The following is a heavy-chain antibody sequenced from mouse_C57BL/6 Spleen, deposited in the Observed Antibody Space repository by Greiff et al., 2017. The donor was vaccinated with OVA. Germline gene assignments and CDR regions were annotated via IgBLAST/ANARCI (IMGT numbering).Heavy chain of an antibody. CDR1: GFTFSDYG. D-gene: IGHD3-3*01. CDR3: ARELDYAMDY. V-gene: IGHV5-17*01. CDR2: INSGSSTI. Sequence: EVHLVESGGGLVKPGGSLKLSCAASGFTFSDYGMHWVRQAPEKGLEWVAYINSGSSTIYYADTVKGRFTISRDNAKNTLFLQMTSLRSEDTAMYYCARELDYAMDYWGQGTSVTVSS. J-gene: IGHJ4*01.